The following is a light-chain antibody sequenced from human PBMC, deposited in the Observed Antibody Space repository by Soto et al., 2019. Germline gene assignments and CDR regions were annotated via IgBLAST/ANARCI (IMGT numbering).Light chain of an antibody. CDR2: GAS. CDR1: QSVSSNS. J-gene: IGKJ1*01. CDR3: QQYGTSPSWT. Sequence: DTVLTQSPGTLSLSPGERATLSCRASQSVSSNSLAWYQQRPGQAPRLLIYGASISATGIPDRFSGSGSGTDFTLTVSRLEPDDFAVYYCQQYGTSPSWTFRQGTKVEIK. V-gene: IGKV3-20*01.